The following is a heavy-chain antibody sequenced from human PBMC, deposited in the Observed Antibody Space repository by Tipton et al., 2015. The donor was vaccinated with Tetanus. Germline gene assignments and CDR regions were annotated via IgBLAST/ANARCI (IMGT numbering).Heavy chain of an antibody. J-gene: IGHJ4*02. V-gene: IGHV3-7*01. D-gene: IGHD1-14*01. Sequence: SLRLSCAASGFTFSSYWMSWVRQAPGKGLEWVGNIREDGSEKNYEDSVKGRFTISRDNAKNTLFLQMDSLRAEDTAVYYCARDRHRVRIPFDFWGQGVLVAVSS. CDR2: IREDGSEK. CDR3: ARDRHRVRIPFDF. CDR1: GFTFSSYW.